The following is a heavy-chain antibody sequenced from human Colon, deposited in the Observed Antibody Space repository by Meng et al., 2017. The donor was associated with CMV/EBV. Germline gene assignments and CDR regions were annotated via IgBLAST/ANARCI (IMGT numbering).Heavy chain of an antibody. CDR1: GFTFSSYW. CDR2: INSDGSST. CDR3: AKGPTYCNNGACYLGSGWFDH. Sequence: GGSLRLSCAASGFTFSSYWMHWVRQAPGKGLVWVSRINSDGSSTSYADSVKGRFTISRDNTKNTLYLQMNNLRDEDTAVYYCAKGPTYCNNGACYLGSGWFDHWGQGTLVTVSS. V-gene: IGHV3-74*01. J-gene: IGHJ5*02. D-gene: IGHD2-8*01.